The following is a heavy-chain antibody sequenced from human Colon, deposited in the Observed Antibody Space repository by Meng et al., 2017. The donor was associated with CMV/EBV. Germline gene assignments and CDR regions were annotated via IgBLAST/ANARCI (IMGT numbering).Heavy chain of an antibody. CDR3: ARDSCSSTSCYYY. D-gene: IGHD2-2*01. J-gene: IGHJ4*02. V-gene: IGHV3-48*03. CDR1: GFTFNNYE. CDR2: ITSGVNTM. Sequence: GESLKISCAASGFTFNNYEMTWVRQAPGKGLEWVASITSGVNTMYYADSVKGRFTISRDNANKSLFLQINSLRAEDTAVYYCARDSCSSTSCYYYWGQGTLVTVSS.